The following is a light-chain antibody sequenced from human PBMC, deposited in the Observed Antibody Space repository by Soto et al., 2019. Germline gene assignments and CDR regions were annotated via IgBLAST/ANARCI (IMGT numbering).Light chain of an antibody. Sequence: DIQMTQSPSSLSASVGDRVTITCRTSHSFSSYLIWYQQKPGKAPKLLIYAASSLESGVPSRFSGSGSGTDFTLTISSLQPEDFATYYCQQSYSTPWTFGQGTKVEIK. CDR2: AAS. CDR3: QQSYSTPWT. J-gene: IGKJ1*01. CDR1: HSFSSY. V-gene: IGKV1-39*01.